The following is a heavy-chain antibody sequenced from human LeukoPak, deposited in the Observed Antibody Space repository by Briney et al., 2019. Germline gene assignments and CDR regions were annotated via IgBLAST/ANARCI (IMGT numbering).Heavy chain of an antibody. CDR3: ARYIWGSYPTFEDY. CDR2: IYTSGST. Sequence: PSETLSLTCTVSGGSISSYYWSWIRQPAGKGLEWIGRIYTSGSTNYNPSLKSRVTMSVDTSKNQFSLKLSSVTAADTAVYYCARYIWGSYPTFEDYWSQGTLVTVSS. D-gene: IGHD3-16*02. V-gene: IGHV4-4*07. J-gene: IGHJ4*02. CDR1: GGSISSYY.